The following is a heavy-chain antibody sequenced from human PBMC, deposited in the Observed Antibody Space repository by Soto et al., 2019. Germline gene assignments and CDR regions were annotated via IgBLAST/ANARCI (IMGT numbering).Heavy chain of an antibody. J-gene: IGHJ4*02. CDR2: LYYGGST. D-gene: IGHD6-13*01. V-gene: IGHV4-39*01. CDR1: GGSISSSSYY. Sequence: QLQLQESGPGLVKPSETLSLTCTVSGGSISSSSYYWGWIHQSPGKGLEWIATLYYGGSTYYNPSLKSRVTVSADASKNQFYLELNSVTAADTAVYYCARPPTYSSSWFYWGQGTLVTVSS. CDR3: ARPPTYSSSWFY.